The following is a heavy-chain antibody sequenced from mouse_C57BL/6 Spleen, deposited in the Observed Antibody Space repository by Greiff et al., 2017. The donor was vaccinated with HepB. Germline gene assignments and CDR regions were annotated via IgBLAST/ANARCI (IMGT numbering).Heavy chain of an antibody. D-gene: IGHD1-1*01. CDR2: IHPSDSDT. Sequence: QVQLQQPGAELVKPGASVKVSCKASGYTFTSYWMHWVKQRPGQGLEWIGRIHPSDSDTNYNQKFKGKATLTVDKSSSTAYMQLSRLTSEDSAVYYCAMAYYYGSYFDYWGQGTTLTVSS. CDR3: AMAYYYGSYFDY. J-gene: IGHJ2*01. V-gene: IGHV1-74*01. CDR1: GYTFTSYW.